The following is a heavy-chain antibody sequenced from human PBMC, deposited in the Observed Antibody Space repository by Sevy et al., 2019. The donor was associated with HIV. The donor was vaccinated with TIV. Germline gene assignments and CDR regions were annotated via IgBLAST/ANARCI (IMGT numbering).Heavy chain of an antibody. J-gene: IGHJ4*02. CDR3: ARGPKPLRSDYGDYRGVGYYFDS. D-gene: IGHD4-17*01. CDR2: IDHSGRS. CDR1: GESFSNYY. Sequence: SETLSLTCAVYGESFSNYYWSWIRLSPGKGLESIGEIDHSGRSDYNPSHKSRVTMSVDTCKNQFSRKLTSVTAADTAVYYRARGPKPLRSDYGDYRGVGYYFDSWGQGTLVTVSS. V-gene: IGHV4-34*01.